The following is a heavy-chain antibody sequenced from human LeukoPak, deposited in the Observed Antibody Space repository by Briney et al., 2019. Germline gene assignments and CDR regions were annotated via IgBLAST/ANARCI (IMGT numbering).Heavy chain of an antibody. J-gene: IGHJ4*02. D-gene: IGHD2-2*01. CDR3: TRDPSYCSSTSCLQPLPYYFDY. Sequence: GGSLRLSCTASRFTFGDYGMSWVRQAPGKGLEWVAFIRSKRYGGTTEYAASVKGRFTISRDDSKSIAYLQMNSLKTEDTAVYYCTRDPSYCSSTSCLQPLPYYFDYWGQGTLVTVSS. V-gene: IGHV3-49*04. CDR1: RFTFGDYG. CDR2: IRSKRYGGTT.